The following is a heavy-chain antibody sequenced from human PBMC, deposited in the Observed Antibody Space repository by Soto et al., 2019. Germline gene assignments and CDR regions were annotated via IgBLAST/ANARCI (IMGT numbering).Heavy chain of an antibody. CDR1: GFTFSSYS. D-gene: IGHD1-26*01. CDR3: AREGGSLNWFDP. Sequence: EVQLVESGGGLVQPGGSLRLSCAASGFTFSSYSMNWVRQAPGKGLEGVSYISSSSSTIYYAESVKGRFTISRDNAKNSLYLQMNRLRDEDTAVYYCAREGGSLNWFDPWGQGTLVTVSS. V-gene: IGHV3-48*02. J-gene: IGHJ5*02. CDR2: ISSSSSTI.